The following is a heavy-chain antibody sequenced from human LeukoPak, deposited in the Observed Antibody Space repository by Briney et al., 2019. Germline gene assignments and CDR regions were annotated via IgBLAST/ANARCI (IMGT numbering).Heavy chain of an antibody. J-gene: IGHJ5*02. V-gene: IGHV3-20*04. CDR2: INWNGGST. D-gene: IGHD6-19*01. Sequence: PGGSLRLSCVASGLTFDDNGMSWVRQAPGQGLEWVSGINWNGGSTGYADSVKGRFTISRDNAKNSLYLQMNSLRAEDMALYYCAVTIAVAGTRWFDPWGQGTLVTVSS. CDR1: GLTFDDNG. CDR3: AVTIAVAGTRWFDP.